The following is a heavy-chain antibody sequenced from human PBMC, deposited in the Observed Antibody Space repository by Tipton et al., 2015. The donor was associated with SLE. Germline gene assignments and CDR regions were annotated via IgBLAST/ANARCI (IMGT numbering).Heavy chain of an antibody. CDR2: ISYDGSDK. CDR3: ARVQYTSGSYFFDY. V-gene: IGHV3-30*04. Sequence: SLRLSCAASGFTFSSYAMHWVRQAPGKGLEWVAIISYDGSDKYYADSVKGRFTISRDSSKNTLYLQMNSLREDDTAVYYCARVQYTSGSYFFDYWGQGTLVTVSS. D-gene: IGHD6-19*01. J-gene: IGHJ4*02. CDR1: GFTFSSYA.